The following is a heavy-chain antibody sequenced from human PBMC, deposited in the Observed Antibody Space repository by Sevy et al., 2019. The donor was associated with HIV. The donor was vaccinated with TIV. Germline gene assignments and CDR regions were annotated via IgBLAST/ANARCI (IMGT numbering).Heavy chain of an antibody. V-gene: IGHV3-11*04. CDR1: GFTFSDYY. D-gene: IGHD3-10*01. CDR3: AREAAVVRVDY. J-gene: IGHJ4*02. Sequence: GGSLRLSCAASGFTFSDYYMSWIRQAPGKGLEWVSYISSSGSTIYYADSVKGRFTISRDNAKNSLYLPMNSLRAEDTAVYYCAREAAVVRVDYWGQGTLVTVSS. CDR2: ISSSGSTI.